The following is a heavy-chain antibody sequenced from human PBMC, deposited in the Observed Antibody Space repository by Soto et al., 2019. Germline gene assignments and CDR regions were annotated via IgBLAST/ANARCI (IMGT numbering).Heavy chain of an antibody. D-gene: IGHD3-3*01. CDR3: ARHWRTGYSTVFGVVMGWFDP. Sequence: SETLSLTCTATGDSITSTDYYWGWIRQPPGKGLEWVASIYYSGSTYHNPSLKSRVTISVDTSKNQFSLKVTSVTAADTAVYYCARHWRTGYSTVFGVVMGWFDPWGQGTLVTV. CDR1: GDSITSTDYY. CDR2: IYYSGST. J-gene: IGHJ5*02. V-gene: IGHV4-39*01.